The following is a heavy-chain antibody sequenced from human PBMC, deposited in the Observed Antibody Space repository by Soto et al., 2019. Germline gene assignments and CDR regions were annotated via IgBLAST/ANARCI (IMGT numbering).Heavy chain of an antibody. CDR2: ISESGGST. D-gene: IGHD6-13*01. V-gene: IGHV3-23*01. J-gene: IGHJ4*02. Sequence: GGSLRLSCAASGFSFSDYAMSWVRQAPGKGLEWVSVISESGGSTHYADSVRGRFTVSRDNSKNSLSLRMNSLRDEDTAVYFCAKRSPYSSGWYSPIFDYWGQGALVTVYS. CDR3: AKRSPYSSGWYSPIFDY. CDR1: GFSFSDYA.